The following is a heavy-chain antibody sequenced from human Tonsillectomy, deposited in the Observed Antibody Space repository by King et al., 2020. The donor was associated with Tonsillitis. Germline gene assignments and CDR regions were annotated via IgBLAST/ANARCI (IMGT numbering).Heavy chain of an antibody. J-gene: IGHJ4*02. D-gene: IGHD5-12*01. CDR1: GFTFDDYA. CDR3: AKDVRPRYSGYDWDY. V-gene: IGHV3-9*01. Sequence: VQLVESGGGLVQPGRSLRLSWAASGFTFDDYAMHWVRQSPGKVLEWVSGISWNSGSIVFADSLKGRFTISRDNAKNSLYLQMNSLRAEDTALYYCAKDVRPRYSGYDWDYWGQGTLVTVSS. CDR2: ISWNSGSI.